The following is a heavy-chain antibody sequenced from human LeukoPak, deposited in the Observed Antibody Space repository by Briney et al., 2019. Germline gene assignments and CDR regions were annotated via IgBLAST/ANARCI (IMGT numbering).Heavy chain of an antibody. CDR3: AKDRANWAIDD. CDR2: IGGDGIA. V-gene: IGHV3-69-1*01. CDR1: GFTFTDHP. J-gene: IGHJ4*02. Sequence: GGSLRLSCAVSGFTFTDHPMNWVRQAPGKGLEWISYIGGDGIAFYADSVKGRFTASKDDARKSMYLQMNSLRVEDTAVYYCAKDRANWAIDDWGQGTQVTVSS. D-gene: IGHD3-16*01.